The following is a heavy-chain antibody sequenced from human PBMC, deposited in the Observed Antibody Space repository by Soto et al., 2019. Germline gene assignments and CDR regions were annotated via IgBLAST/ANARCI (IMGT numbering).Heavy chain of an antibody. V-gene: IGHV4-59*08. CDR2: IYFAGTT. Sequence: SLTCTVSNGSISPNYWSWIRQPPGKGLEWIGYIYFAGTTTYNPSLKSRVTISLDASKNRFSLRLTSVTAADTAVYYCARLGAYFQALDSWGQGTLVTVSS. CDR1: NGSISPNY. D-gene: IGHD3-16*01. CDR3: ARLGAYFQALDS. J-gene: IGHJ4*02.